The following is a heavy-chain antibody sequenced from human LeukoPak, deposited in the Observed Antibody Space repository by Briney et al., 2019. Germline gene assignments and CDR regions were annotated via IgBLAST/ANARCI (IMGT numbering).Heavy chain of an antibody. J-gene: IGHJ6*02. CDR3: ARDFYSSSPSSMGV. CDR2: INHSGST. Sequence: SETLSLTCAVYGGSFSGYYWSWIRQPPGKGLEWIGEINHSGSTNYNPSLKSRVTISVDTSKNQFSLKLSSVTAADTAVYYCARDFYSSSPSSMGVWGQGTTVTVSS. D-gene: IGHD6-6*01. CDR1: GGSFSGYY. V-gene: IGHV4-34*01.